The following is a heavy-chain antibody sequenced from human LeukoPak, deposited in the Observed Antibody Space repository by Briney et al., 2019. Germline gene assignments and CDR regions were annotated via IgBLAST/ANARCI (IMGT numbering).Heavy chain of an antibody. J-gene: IGHJ4*02. D-gene: IGHD3-16*02. CDR3: ARSGRSMITFGGVIIQRYFDY. V-gene: IGHV4-4*02. CDR2: IYHSGST. CDR1: GGSISSSNW. Sequence: PSGTLSLTCAVSGGSISSSNWWSWVRQPPGKGLEWIGEIYHSGSTNYNPSLKSRLTISVDTSKNQFSLKLSSVTAADTAVYYCARSGRSMITFGGVIIQRYFDYWGQGTLVTVSS.